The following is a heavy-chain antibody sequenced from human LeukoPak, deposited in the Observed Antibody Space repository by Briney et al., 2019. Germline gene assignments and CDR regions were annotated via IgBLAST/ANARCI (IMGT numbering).Heavy chain of an antibody. J-gene: IGHJ4*02. CDR3: ARQFYYDSGGSHY. Sequence: PSETLSLTCTVSGGSISSSSYYWGWIRQPPGKGLEWIGSIFYSGSTYYNPSLESRVTISVVTSKNQFSLKLSSVTAVDTAVYYCARQFYYDSGGSHYWGQGTLVTVSS. CDR2: IFYSGST. V-gene: IGHV4-39*01. CDR1: GGSISSSSYY. D-gene: IGHD3-22*01.